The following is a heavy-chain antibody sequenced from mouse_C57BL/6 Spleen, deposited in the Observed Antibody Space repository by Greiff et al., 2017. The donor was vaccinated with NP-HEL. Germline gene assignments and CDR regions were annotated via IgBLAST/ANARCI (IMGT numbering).Heavy chain of an antibody. Sequence: EVRLVESEGGLVQPGSSMKLSCTASGFTFSDYYMAWVRQVPEKGLEWVANINYDGSSTYYLDSLKSRFIISRDNAKNILYLQMSSLKSEDTATYYCARDTYGYAMDYWGQGTSVTVSS. J-gene: IGHJ4*01. D-gene: IGHD5-1*01. V-gene: IGHV5-16*01. CDR1: GFTFSDYY. CDR3: ARDTYGYAMDY. CDR2: INYDGSST.